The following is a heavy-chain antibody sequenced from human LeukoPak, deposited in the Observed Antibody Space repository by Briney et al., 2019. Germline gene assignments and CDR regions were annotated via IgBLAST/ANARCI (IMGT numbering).Heavy chain of an antibody. D-gene: IGHD4-23*01. Sequence: PPGTPSLTSTLSVGSPSVYFSSCIPQPPRKRVGSGGYISEIGGTNYNPSLKRRVTMSVDSTNTEFCLRLDSVNAADTAVYYSARVLRGAVASNWFVPWGERTLVTVSS. V-gene: IGHV4-59*01. CDR2: ISEIGGT. CDR1: VGSPSVYF. CDR3: ARVLRGAVASNWFVP. J-gene: IGHJ5*02.